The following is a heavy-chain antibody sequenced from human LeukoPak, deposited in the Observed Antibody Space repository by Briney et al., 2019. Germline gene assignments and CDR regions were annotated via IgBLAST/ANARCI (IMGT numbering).Heavy chain of an antibody. CDR1: GFTFSSYG. V-gene: IGHV3-33*06. Sequence: GGSLRLSCAASGFTFSSYGMHWVRQAPGKGLEWVAVIWYDGSNKYYADSVKGRFTISRDNSKNTLYLQMNSLRAEDTAVYYCAKEGSLRFLEWLSGGYYYHYYMDVWGKGTTVTVSS. CDR2: IWYDGSNK. CDR3: AKEGSLRFLEWLSGGYYYHYYMDV. J-gene: IGHJ6*03. D-gene: IGHD3-3*01.